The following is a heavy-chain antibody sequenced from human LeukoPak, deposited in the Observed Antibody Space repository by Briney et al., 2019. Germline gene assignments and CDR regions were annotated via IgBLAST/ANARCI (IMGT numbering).Heavy chain of an antibody. Sequence: SVKVSCKASGGTFSSYAISWVRQAPGQGLEWMGRIIPILGIANYAQKFQGRVTITADKSTSTAYMELSSLRSEDAAVYYCARDRLRYFDLDYWGQGTLVTVSS. V-gene: IGHV1-69*04. J-gene: IGHJ4*02. D-gene: IGHD3-9*01. CDR1: GGTFSSYA. CDR3: ARDRLRYFDLDY. CDR2: IIPILGIA.